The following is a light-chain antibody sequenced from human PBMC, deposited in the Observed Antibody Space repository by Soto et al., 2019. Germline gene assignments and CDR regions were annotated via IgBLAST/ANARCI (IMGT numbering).Light chain of an antibody. CDR1: QYIRNL. V-gene: IGKV1-27*01. Sequence: DIPMTQSPTSLSASVGDRVTITCRASQYIRNLVAWYQQKPGKAPKLLIYAASTLQSEVPYRYSGSGSGTDFTLTINSLQPEDVATYYFQKYSSVPVFGPGTKVEIK. J-gene: IGKJ3*01. CDR2: AAS. CDR3: QKYSSVPV.